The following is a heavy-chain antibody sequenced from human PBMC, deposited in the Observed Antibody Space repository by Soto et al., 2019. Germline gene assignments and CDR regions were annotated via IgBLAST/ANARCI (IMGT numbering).Heavy chain of an antibody. CDR1: GFTFSSYA. CDR3: ANLIVRFYGMDV. Sequence: PGXSLRLSCAASGFTFSSYAISWVTQAPGKGLEWVSAISGSGGSTYYADSVKGRFTISRDNSKNTLYLQMNRMRAEDTAVYYCANLIVRFYGMDVWGQGTTVTVSS. D-gene: IGHD2-21*01. CDR2: ISGSGGST. V-gene: IGHV3-23*01. J-gene: IGHJ6*02.